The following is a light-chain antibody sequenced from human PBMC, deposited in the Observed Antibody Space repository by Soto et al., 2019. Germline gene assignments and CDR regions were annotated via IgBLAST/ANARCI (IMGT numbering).Light chain of an antibody. J-gene: IGLJ1*01. Sequence: LTXPRSVSGSPGQSVTISCTGTSRDVGGYNSVSWYQQHPGKAPKLMIYDVSQRPSGVPDRFSGSKSGNTASLTISGLQPEDEADYFCCSYAGTYSYVFGTGTKVTVL. V-gene: IGLV2-11*01. CDR1: SRDVGGYNS. CDR3: CSYAGTYSYV. CDR2: DVS.